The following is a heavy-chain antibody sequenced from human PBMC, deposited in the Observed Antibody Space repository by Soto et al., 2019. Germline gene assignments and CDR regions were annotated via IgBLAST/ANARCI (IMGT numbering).Heavy chain of an antibody. CDR1: GGSSRSGGGS. CDR3: ARGVFGGRNYYGSGSYYNYYYYGMDV. D-gene: IGHD3-10*01. CDR2: IYHSGST. Sequence: SEILSVPWGVAGGSSRSGGGSRSWIRQPPGKGLEWIGYIYHSGSTYYNPSLKSRVTISVDRSKNQFSLKLSSVTAADTAVYYCARGVFGGRNYYGSGSYYNYYYYGMDVWGQGTTVTVSS. J-gene: IGHJ6*02. V-gene: IGHV4-30-2*01.